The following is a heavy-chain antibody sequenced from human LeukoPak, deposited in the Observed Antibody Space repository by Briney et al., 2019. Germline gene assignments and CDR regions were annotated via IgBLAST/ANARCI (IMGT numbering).Heavy chain of an antibody. CDR3: ARDAQWELPQYYMDV. CDR2: INPNSGGT. Sequence: ASVKLSCKASGYTFTGYYMHWVRQPPGQGLEWMGWINPNSGGTNYAQKFQGRVTMTRHTSISTAYMELSRLRSDDAAVYYGARDAQWELPQYYMDVWGKGTTVTVSS. V-gene: IGHV1-2*02. CDR1: GYTFTGYY. D-gene: IGHD1-26*01. J-gene: IGHJ6*03.